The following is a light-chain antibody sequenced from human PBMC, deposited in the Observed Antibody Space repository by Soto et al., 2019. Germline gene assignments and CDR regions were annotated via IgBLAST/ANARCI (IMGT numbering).Light chain of an antibody. CDR2: EVT. CDR1: SSDVGGYNF. CDR3: CSHSSSITWM. J-gene: IGLJ3*02. V-gene: IGLV2-14*03. Sequence: QSVLTQTASVSGSPGQSITISCTGTSSDVGGYNFVSWYQQHPGKAPKLIIHEVTNRLSGVSGRFSGSESGNTAFLTISGLQAEDEAVYYCCSHSSSITWMFGGGTKLTVL.